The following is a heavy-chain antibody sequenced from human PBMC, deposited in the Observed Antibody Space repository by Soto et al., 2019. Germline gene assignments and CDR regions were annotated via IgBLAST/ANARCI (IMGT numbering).Heavy chain of an antibody. Sequence: EVQLVESGGGLVQPGGSLKLSCAASGFTFSGSAMHWVRQASGKGLEWVGRIRSKANSYATAYAASVKGRFTISRDDSKNTAYLQMNSLKTEDTAVYYCTSEIAAAGTLDYWGQGTLVTVSS. CDR1: GFTFSGSA. CDR3: TSEIAAAGTLDY. J-gene: IGHJ4*02. D-gene: IGHD6-13*01. CDR2: IRSKANSYAT. V-gene: IGHV3-73*02.